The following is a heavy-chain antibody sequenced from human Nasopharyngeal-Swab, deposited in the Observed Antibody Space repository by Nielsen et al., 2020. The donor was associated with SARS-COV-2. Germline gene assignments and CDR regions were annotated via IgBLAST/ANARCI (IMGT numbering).Heavy chain of an antibody. CDR1: GYTFTSYY. Sequence: ASVKVSCKASGYTFTSYYMHWVRQAPGQGLEWMGIINRSGGSTSYAQKFQGRVTINADESTSTAYMELSSLRSEDTAVYYCARGCSGGSCFAEYFQHWGQGTLVTVSS. CDR2: INRSGGST. D-gene: IGHD2-15*01. V-gene: IGHV1-46*01. J-gene: IGHJ1*01. CDR3: ARGCSGGSCFAEYFQH.